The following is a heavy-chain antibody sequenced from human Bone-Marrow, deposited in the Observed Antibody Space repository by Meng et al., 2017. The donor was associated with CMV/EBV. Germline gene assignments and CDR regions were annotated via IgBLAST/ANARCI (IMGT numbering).Heavy chain of an antibody. V-gene: IGHV3-74*01. CDR2: INSDGSST. Sequence: GESLKISCAASGFTFSSYWMHWVRQAPGKGLVWVSRINSDGSSTSYADSVKGRFTISRDNAKNSVYLQMNSLRAEDTAVYYCARVGYCSSTSCYKDIVATIKYYFDYWGQGTLVTVSS. J-gene: IGHJ4*02. CDR1: GFTFSSYW. D-gene: IGHD2-2*03. CDR3: ARVGYCSSTSCYKDIVATIKYYFDY.